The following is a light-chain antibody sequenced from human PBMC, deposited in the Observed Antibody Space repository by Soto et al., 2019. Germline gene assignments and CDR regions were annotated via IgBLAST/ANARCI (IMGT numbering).Light chain of an antibody. CDR3: SSYAGSSAPVV. V-gene: IGLV2-23*01. J-gene: IGLJ2*01. Sequence: QSALTQPASVSGSPGQAITISCTGTNRDVGNYNLVAWYQQHPGSAPKLIIYEATKRPSGVSNRFSGSKSGNTASLTISGRQAEDEAAYYCSSYAGSSAPVVFGGGTKLTVL. CDR1: NRDVGNYNL. CDR2: EAT.